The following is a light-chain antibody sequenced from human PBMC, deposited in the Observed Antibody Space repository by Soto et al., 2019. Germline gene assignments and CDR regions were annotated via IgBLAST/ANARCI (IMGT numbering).Light chain of an antibody. Sequence: EIVLTQSPGTLSLSPGERATLSCRASQSVSNNYLAWYQQKPGQAPRLLIYDASSRATGIPDRFSGGGSGTDFTLTISSLQPDDFATYYCQQYNTYSTFGQGTRLEIK. CDR3: QQYNTYST. V-gene: IGKV3-20*01. CDR1: QSVSNNY. CDR2: DAS. J-gene: IGKJ5*01.